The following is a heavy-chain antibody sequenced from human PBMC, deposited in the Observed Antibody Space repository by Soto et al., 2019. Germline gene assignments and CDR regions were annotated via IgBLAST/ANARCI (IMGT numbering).Heavy chain of an antibody. D-gene: IGHD3-10*01. CDR1: GFTFSSYG. J-gene: IGHJ1*01. V-gene: IGHV3-33*01. CDR3: ARDHGTGKAEYFQH. Sequence: QVQLVESEGGVVQPGRSLRLSCAASGFTFSSYGMHWVRQAPGKGLEWVAVIWYDGSNKYYADSVKGRFTISRDNSKNTLYLQMNSLRAEDTAVYYCARDHGTGKAEYFQHWGQGTLVTVSS. CDR2: IWYDGSNK.